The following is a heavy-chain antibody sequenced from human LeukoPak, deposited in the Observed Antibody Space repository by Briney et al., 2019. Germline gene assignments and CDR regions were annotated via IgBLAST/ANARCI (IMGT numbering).Heavy chain of an antibody. CDR3: ARVNGSYLPPYYYYYGMDV. CDR2: INPSGGST. J-gene: IGHJ6*02. D-gene: IGHD1-26*01. Sequence: ASVKVSCKASRYTFTGYYMHWVRQAPGQGLEWMGIINPSGGSTSYAQKFQGRVTMTRDTSTSTVYMELSSLRSEDTAVYYCARVNGSYLPPYYYYYGMDVWGQGTTVTVSS. CDR1: RYTFTGYY. V-gene: IGHV1-46*01.